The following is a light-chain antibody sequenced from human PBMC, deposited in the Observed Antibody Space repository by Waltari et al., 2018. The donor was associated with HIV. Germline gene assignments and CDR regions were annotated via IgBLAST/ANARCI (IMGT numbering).Light chain of an antibody. J-gene: IGLJ2*01. V-gene: IGLV1-44*01. CDR3: AAWDDSLNGHVV. Sequence: SVLTQPPSASGPPGQRVTISCSGRRSTIERNTVNWSQQLPGTAPKLLIYSNNQRPSGVPDRCSGSKSGTSASLAISGLKSEDEADYYCAAWDDSLNGHVVFGGGTKLTVL. CDR1: RSTIERNT. CDR2: SNN.